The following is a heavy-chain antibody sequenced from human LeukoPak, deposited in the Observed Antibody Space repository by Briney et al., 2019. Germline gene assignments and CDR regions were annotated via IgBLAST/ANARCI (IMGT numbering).Heavy chain of an antibody. CDR2: ISYTGST. CDR3: ARGILFDYYFDS. CDR1: GGSISPYF. Sequence: PSETLSLTCTVSGGSISPYFWSWMRQTPGKGLEWIGYISYTGSTNYNPALKSRVTISVDTSKNQFSLQLTSVTAADTAVYYCARGILFDYYFDSWGQGTLVTVS. D-gene: IGHD3-9*01. J-gene: IGHJ4*02. V-gene: IGHV4-59*01.